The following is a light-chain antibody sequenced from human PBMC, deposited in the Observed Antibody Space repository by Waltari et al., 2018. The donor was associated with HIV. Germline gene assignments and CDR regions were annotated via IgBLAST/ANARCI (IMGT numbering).Light chain of an antibody. V-gene: IGLV1-44*01. CDR3: ATWDDTPTGHVL. J-gene: IGLJ2*01. Sequence: QSVLAHPPSVSGTPGQRVTISCSGTTSNIGTNVVNWYQQVPGTAPKLLISSKNRRPSGVPDRFSGCKSGTSASLAINGLQSEDEADYYCATWDDTPTGHVLFGGGTKVTVL. CDR1: TSNIGTNV. CDR2: SKN.